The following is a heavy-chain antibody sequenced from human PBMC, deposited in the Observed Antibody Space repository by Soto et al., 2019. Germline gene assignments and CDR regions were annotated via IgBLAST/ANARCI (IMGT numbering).Heavy chain of an antibody. J-gene: IGHJ3*02. D-gene: IGHD3-22*01. CDR1: GGSISSGGYS. V-gene: IGHV4-30-2*01. CDR2: IYHSGST. Sequence: SETLSLTCAVSGGSISSGGYSWSWIRQPPGKGLEWIGYIYHSGSTYYNPSLKSRVTISVDSSKNQFSLKLSSVTAADTVVYFCARVSSGYYSDALDIWGQGTMVTVSS. CDR3: ARVSSGYYSDALDI.